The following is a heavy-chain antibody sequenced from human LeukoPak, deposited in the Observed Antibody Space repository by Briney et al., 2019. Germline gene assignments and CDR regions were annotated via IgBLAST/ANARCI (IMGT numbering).Heavy chain of an antibody. D-gene: IGHD2-2*02. V-gene: IGHV3-20*04. CDR1: GFTFDDYG. J-gene: IGHJ4*02. CDR2: INWNGGST. CDR3: ARGTRAIPLDY. Sequence: GGSLRLSCAASGFTFDDYGMSWVRQAPGKGLEWVSGINWNGGSTGYADPVKGRFTISRDNAKNSLYLQMDSLRAEDTALYYCARGTRAIPLDYWGQGTLVTVSS.